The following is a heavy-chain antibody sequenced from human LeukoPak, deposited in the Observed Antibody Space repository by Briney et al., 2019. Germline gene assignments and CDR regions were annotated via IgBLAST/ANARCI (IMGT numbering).Heavy chain of an antibody. J-gene: IGHJ5*02. V-gene: IGHV3-23*01. CDR2: ISGSGGST. Sequence: PGGSLRLSCAPSGFTFSSYAMSWVRQAPGKGLEWVSAISGSGGSTYYADSVKGRFTISRDNSKNTLYLQMNSLRAEDTAVYYCAKDFIVVVVAATNNWFDPWGQGTLVTVSS. CDR1: GFTFSSYA. CDR3: AKDFIVVVVAATNNWFDP. D-gene: IGHD2-15*01.